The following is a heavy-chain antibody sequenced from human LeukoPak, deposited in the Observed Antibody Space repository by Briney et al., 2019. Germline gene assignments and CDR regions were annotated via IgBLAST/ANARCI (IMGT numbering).Heavy chain of an antibody. D-gene: IGHD1-26*01. Sequence: ASVKVSCKASGYTFTSYGISWVRQAPGQGLEWMGWISAYNGNTNYAQKLRGRVTMTTDTSTSTAYMELRSLRSDDTAMYYCARAIRGSYYLQYFDYWGQGTLVTVSS. CDR1: GYTFTSYG. CDR3: ARAIRGSYYLQYFDY. CDR2: ISAYNGNT. V-gene: IGHV1-18*01. J-gene: IGHJ4*02.